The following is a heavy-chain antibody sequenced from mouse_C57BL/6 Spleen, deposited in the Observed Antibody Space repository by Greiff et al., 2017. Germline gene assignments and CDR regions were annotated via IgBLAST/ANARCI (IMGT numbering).Heavy chain of an antibody. CDR2: IDPSDSYT. J-gene: IGHJ4*01. V-gene: IGHV1-50*01. CDR1: GYTFTSYW. Sequence: QVQLQQPGAELVKPGASVKLSCKASGYTFTSYWMQWVKQRPGQGLEWIGEIDPSDSYTNYNQKFKGKATLTVDTSSSTAYMQLSRLTSEDSAVYYGARGDYSKYDNAMEDWGQGASVTVAS. CDR3: ARGDYSKYDNAMED. D-gene: IGHD2-5*01.